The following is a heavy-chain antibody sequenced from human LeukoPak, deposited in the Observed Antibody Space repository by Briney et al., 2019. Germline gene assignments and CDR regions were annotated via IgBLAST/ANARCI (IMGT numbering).Heavy chain of an antibody. CDR3: ARVESGY. CDR1: GFTFSNFW. CDR2: IKQDGSVK. Sequence: GGSLRLSCAASGFTFSNFWMNWVRLAPGKGLEWVANIKQDGSVKHYVDSVKGRFTISRDNTKNSLYLQMNSLRAEDTAVYYCARVESGYWGQGTLVTVSS. J-gene: IGHJ4*02. V-gene: IGHV3-7*01.